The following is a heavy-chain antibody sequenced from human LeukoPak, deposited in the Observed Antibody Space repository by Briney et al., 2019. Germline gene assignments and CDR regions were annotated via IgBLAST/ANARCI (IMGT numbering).Heavy chain of an antibody. V-gene: IGHV1-2*02. Sequence: ASVKVSCKASGYTFTGYYIHWVRQAPGQGLEWMGLIKPNNGDTNYAQKSQGRVTMTRDTSITTAYMELNRLRSDDTAVYYCVRDRPNNWFDPWGRGTLVTVSS. J-gene: IGHJ5*02. CDR2: IKPNNGDT. CDR1: GYTFTGYY. CDR3: VRDRPNNWFDP.